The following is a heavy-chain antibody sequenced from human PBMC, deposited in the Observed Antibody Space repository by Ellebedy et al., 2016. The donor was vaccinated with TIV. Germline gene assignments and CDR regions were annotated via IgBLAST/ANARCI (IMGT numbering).Heavy chain of an antibody. CDR2: IKQDGSEK. J-gene: IGHJ3*02. V-gene: IGHV3-7*03. D-gene: IGHD1-26*01. CDR3: AKGWSYWSDAFDI. CDR1: GFTFSSYW. Sequence: GESLKISCAASGFTFSSYWMSWVRQAPGKGLEWVANIKQDGSEKYYVDSVKGRFTISRDNAKNSLYLQMNSLRAEDTAVYYCAKGWSYWSDAFDIWGQGTMVTVSS.